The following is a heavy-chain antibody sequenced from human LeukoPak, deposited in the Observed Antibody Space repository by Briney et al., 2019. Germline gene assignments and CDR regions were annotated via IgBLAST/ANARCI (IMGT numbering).Heavy chain of an antibody. D-gene: IGHD2-15*01. J-gene: IGHJ4*02. CDR2: INHSGST. Sequence: SETLSLTCAVYGGSFSGYYWSWIRQPPGKGLEWIGEINHSGSTNYNPSLKSRVTISVDTSKNQFSLKLSSVTAADTAVYYCARGWQGKRVAATQRLYYFDYWGQGTLVTVSS. CDR1: GGSFSGYY. V-gene: IGHV4-34*01. CDR3: ARGWQGKRVAATQRLYYFDY.